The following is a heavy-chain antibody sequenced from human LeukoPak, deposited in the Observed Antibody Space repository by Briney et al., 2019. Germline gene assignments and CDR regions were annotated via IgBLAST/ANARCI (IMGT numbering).Heavy chain of an antibody. CDR3: ARGVGRASYYYYMDV. CDR1: GFIFSSYE. J-gene: IGHJ6*03. D-gene: IGHD3-10*01. CDR2: IDSSGGTI. V-gene: IGHV3-48*03. Sequence: GGSLGLSCAASGFIFSSYEMNWVRQAPGKGLEWVSYIDSSGGTIHYADSVKGRFTISRDNAKNSLYLQMNSLRVEDTADYYCARGVGRASYYYYMDVWGKGTTVTVSS.